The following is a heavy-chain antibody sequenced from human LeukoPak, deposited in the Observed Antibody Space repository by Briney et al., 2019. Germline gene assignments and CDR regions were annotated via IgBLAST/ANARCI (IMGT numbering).Heavy chain of an antibody. J-gene: IGHJ2*01. V-gene: IGHV4-59*08. CDR2: IYYSGST. D-gene: IGHD4-17*01. CDR3: ASLNLPTYDFADYGAGGYLDI. CDR1: GGCISSYY. Sequence: SETLSLTCTVSGGCISSYYWSWIRQPPGKGLEWIGYIYYSGSTNYNPSLKSRVTISVDTSKNQFSLKLSSVTAADTAVYYCASLNLPTYDFADYGAGGYLDIWGRGTLVTVSS.